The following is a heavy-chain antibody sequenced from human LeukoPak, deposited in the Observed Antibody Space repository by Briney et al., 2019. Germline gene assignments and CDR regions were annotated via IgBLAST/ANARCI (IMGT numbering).Heavy chain of an antibody. V-gene: IGHV3-53*01. Sequence: PGGSLRLSCAASGFTVSSNYMSWVRQAPGKGLEWVSVIYSGGSTYYADSVEGRFTISRGNSKNTLYLQMNSLRAEDTAVYYCAREGYCSSTSCYTLGDAFDIWGQGTMVTVSS. CDR3: AREGYCSSTSCYTLGDAFDI. CDR2: IYSGGST. CDR1: GFTVSSNY. D-gene: IGHD2-2*02. J-gene: IGHJ3*02.